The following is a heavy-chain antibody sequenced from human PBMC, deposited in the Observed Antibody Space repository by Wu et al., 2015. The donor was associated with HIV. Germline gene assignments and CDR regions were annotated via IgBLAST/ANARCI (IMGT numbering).Heavy chain of an antibody. V-gene: IGHV1-69*13. CDR3: AADTDYDILSSWVPDAFDM. CDR1: GGTFSSRA. CDR2: IIPIFDRI. D-gene: IGHD3-9*01. Sequence: QVQLVQSGAEMKKPGSSVKVSCKASGGTFSSRAISWVRQAPGQGFEWMGRIIPIFDRIHYKQKFQGRVVITADDATSTVYMELSSLSSDDTAVYYCAADTDYDILSSWVPDAFDMWGQGTLVTVSS. J-gene: IGHJ3*02.